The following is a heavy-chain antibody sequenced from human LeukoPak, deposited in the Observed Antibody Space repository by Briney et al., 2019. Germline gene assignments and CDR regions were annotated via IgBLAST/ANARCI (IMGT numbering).Heavy chain of an antibody. D-gene: IGHD6-6*01. CDR2: IIPIFGIA. Sequence: GASVKVSCKASGGTFSSYAISWVRQAPGQGLEWMGRIIPIFGIANYAQKFQGRVTIAADKSTSTAYMELSSLRSEDTAVYYCASGPLEYSSSSAYYGMDVWGQGTTVTVSS. CDR1: GGTFSSYA. V-gene: IGHV1-69*04. CDR3: ASGPLEYSSSSAYYGMDV. J-gene: IGHJ6*02.